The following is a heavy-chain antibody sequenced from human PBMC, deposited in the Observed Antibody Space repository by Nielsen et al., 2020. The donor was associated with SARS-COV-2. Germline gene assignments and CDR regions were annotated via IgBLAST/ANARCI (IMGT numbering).Heavy chain of an antibody. CDR3: ARGVVPAAMTWFDP. J-gene: IGHJ5*02. CDR2: IIPIFGTA. CDR1: GGTFSSYA. Sequence: SVKVSCKASGGTFSSYAISWVRQAPGQGLEWMGGIIPIFGTANYAQKFQGRVTITADESTNTAYMELSSLRSEDTAVYYCARGVVPAAMTWFDPWGQGTLVTVSS. D-gene: IGHD2-2*01. V-gene: IGHV1-69*13.